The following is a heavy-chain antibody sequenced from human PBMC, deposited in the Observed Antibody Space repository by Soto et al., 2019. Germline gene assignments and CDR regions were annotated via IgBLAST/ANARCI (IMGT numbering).Heavy chain of an antibody. Sequence: QVHLVQSGAEVKKPGASVTVSCKTSGYTLTDYYMHWVRQAPGQGLEWMAWINPHTGDTGTAERFQGRVTMTRDTSTNTAHMGLTSLTSDDTAIYYCAREGGAAPGARREWYLDLWGRGSLVTVSS. CDR1: GYTLTDYY. CDR2: INPHTGDT. CDR3: AREGGAAPGARREWYLDL. V-gene: IGHV1-2*02. J-gene: IGHJ2*01. D-gene: IGHD6-25*01.